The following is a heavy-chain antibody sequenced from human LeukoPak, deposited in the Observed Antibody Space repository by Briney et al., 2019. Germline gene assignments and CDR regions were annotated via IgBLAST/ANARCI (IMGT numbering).Heavy chain of an antibody. Sequence: PGGSLRLSCAASGFTFSSYGMHWVRQAPGKGLEWVSGISGSGDSTFYADSVKGRFTISRDDSKNTLYLQMNSLRVEDTAVYYCAKYLSVKGPPYALEVWGQGTTVTVSS. V-gene: IGHV3-23*01. CDR1: GFTFSSYG. CDR3: AKYLSVKGPPYALEV. CDR2: ISGSGDST. J-gene: IGHJ6*02.